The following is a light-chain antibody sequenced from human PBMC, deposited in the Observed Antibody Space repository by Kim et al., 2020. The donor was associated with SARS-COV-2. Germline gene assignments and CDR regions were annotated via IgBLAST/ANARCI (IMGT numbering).Light chain of an antibody. Sequence: ASGGDRVTISCRASESISGWLAWYQQNPGKAPKLLINKASSLQSGVPSRFSGSGSGTEFTLTISSLQSDDFATYYCQQYNTYPVMFGQGTKVDIK. J-gene: IGKJ1*01. CDR3: QQYNTYPVM. CDR2: KAS. V-gene: IGKV1-5*03. CDR1: ESISGW.